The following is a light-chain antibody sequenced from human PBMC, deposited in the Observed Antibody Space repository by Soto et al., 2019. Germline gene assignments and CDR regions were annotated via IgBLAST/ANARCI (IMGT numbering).Light chain of an antibody. J-gene: IGKJ3*01. CDR2: DAS. Sequence: EIVLTQSPATLSLSPGERATLSCRASQSISSYLAWYQQKPDQAPRLLIYDASNMATGIPARFSGSGSETDFTLTISSLEPEDFAVYYCHQRSTWPLTFGPGTKVDIK. CDR1: QSISSY. V-gene: IGKV3-11*01. CDR3: HQRSTWPLT.